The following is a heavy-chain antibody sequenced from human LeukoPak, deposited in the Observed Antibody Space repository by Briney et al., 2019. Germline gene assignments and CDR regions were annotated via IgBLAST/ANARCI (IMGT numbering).Heavy chain of an antibody. J-gene: IGHJ6*03. Sequence: PSETLSLTCTVSGGSISSGDYYWSWIRQPPGKGLEWIGYIYYSGSTYYNPSLKSRVTISVDTSKNQFSLKLSSVTAADTAVYYCARQHDSYYYYYVDVWGKGTTVTVSS. CDR3: ARQHDSYYYYYVDV. CDR2: IYYSGST. V-gene: IGHV4-30-4*08. D-gene: IGHD3-3*01. CDR1: GGSISSGDYY.